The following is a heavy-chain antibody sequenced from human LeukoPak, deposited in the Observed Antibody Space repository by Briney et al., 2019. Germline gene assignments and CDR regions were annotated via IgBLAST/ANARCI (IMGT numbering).Heavy chain of an antibody. CDR1: GGSFSVYY. D-gene: IGHD4-11*01. CDR3: ARARLYSNYHWFDP. J-gene: IGHJ5*02. V-gene: IGHV4-34*01. Sequence: PSETLSLTCAVYGGSFSVYYWSWIRQPPGKGLEWIGEINHSGSTNYNPSLKSRVTISVDTSKNQFSLKLSSVTAADTAVYYCARARLYSNYHWFDPWGQGTLVTVSS. CDR2: INHSGST.